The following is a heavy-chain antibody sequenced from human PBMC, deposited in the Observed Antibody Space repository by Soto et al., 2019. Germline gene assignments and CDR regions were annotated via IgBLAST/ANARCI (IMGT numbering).Heavy chain of an antibody. Sequence: SETLSLTCTVSGGSISSYYWSWIWQPPGKGLEWIGYIYYSGSTNYNPSLKSRVTISVDTSKNQFCLKLSSVTAADTAVYYCARDRDYGDYSNWFDPWGQGTLVTVSS. D-gene: IGHD4-17*01. CDR1: GGSISSYY. J-gene: IGHJ5*02. CDR3: ARDRDYGDYSNWFDP. V-gene: IGHV4-59*01. CDR2: IYYSGST.